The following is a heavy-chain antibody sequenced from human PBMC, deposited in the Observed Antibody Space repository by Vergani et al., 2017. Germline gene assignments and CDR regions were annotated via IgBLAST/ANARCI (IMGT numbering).Heavy chain of an antibody. D-gene: IGHD6-13*01. CDR2: INAGNGNT. V-gene: IGHV1-3*01. CDR3: ARWGAAAGVDY. J-gene: IGHJ4*02. Sequence: QVQLVQSGAEVKKPGASVKVSCKASGYTFTSYAMHWVRQAPGQRLEWMGWINAGNGNTKYYQKFQGRVTITRDTSASTAYMELSSLRSEDTAVYYCARWGAAAGVDYWGQGTLVTVSS. CDR1: GYTFTSYA.